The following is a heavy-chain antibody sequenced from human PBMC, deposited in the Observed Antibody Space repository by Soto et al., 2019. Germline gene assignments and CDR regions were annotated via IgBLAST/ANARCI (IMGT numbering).Heavy chain of an antibody. V-gene: IGHV3-23*01. D-gene: IGHD2-15*01. J-gene: IGHJ4*02. CDR1: GFTFSSYA. Sequence: EVQLLESGGGLVQPGGSLRLSCAASGFTFSSYAMSWVRQAPGKGLEWVSAISGSGGSTYYADSVKGRFTISRDNSKNTLYLQMNSLRAEDTAVYYCAKDYCSGGSCSPVAFDYWGQGTLVTVSS. CDR2: ISGSGGST. CDR3: AKDYCSGGSCSPVAFDY.